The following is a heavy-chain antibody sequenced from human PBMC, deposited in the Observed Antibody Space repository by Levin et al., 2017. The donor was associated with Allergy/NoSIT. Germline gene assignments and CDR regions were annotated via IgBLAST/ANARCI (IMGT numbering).Heavy chain of an antibody. CDR1: GFSLSTSGVG. CDR2: IYWNDDK. D-gene: IGHD2-15*01. V-gene: IGHV2-5*01. Sequence: SGPTLVKPTQTLTLTCTFSGFSLSTSGVGVGWIRQPPGKALEWLALIYWNDDKRYSPSLKSRLTITKDTSKNQVVLTMTNMDPVDTATYYCARRRGYCSGGSCYSDGGWFDPWGQGTLVTVSS. J-gene: IGHJ5*02. CDR3: ARRRGYCSGGSCYSDGGWFDP.